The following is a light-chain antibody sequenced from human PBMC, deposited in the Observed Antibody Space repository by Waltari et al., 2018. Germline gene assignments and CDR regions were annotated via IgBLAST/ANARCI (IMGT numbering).Light chain of an antibody. CDR2: GAS. J-gene: IGKJ1*01. CDR3: QKYGTLPAT. CDR1: HSVSRWF. V-gene: IGKV3-20*01. Sequence: EIVLTQSPGTLSLSPGDIDTLTCRASHSVSRWFAWYQQKPGQAPRLLFHGASSRATGIPDRFSGSGSGTDFSLTISRLEPEDFAVYYCQKYGTLPATFGQGTKVEIK.